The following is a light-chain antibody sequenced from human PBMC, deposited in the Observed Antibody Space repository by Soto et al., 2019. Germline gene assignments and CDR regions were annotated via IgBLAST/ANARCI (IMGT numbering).Light chain of an antibody. CDR1: QSISNW. CDR3: QQYNSYWT. Sequence: DIQMTQSPSTLSASVGDRVTITCRASQSISNWLAWYQQKPGKAPNLLIYKASSLESGVPSRFSGSGSGTEFTLTISSLQHDDFATYYCQQYNSYWTFGQGTKVEIK. V-gene: IGKV1-5*03. J-gene: IGKJ1*01. CDR2: KAS.